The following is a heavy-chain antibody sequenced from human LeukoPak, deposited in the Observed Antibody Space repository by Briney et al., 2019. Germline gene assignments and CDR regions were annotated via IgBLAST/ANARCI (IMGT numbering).Heavy chain of an antibody. CDR3: AKDMRGVYCSSTSCSLLDY. J-gene: IGHJ4*02. D-gene: IGHD2-2*01. V-gene: IGHV3-43D*04. CDR2: ISWDGGST. Sequence: GGSPRLSCAASGFTFDDYAMHWVRQAPGKGLEWVSLISWDGGSTYYADSVKGRFTISRDNSKNSLYLQMNSLRAEDTALYYCAKDMRGVYCSSTSCSLLDYWGQGTLVTVSS. CDR1: GFTFDDYA.